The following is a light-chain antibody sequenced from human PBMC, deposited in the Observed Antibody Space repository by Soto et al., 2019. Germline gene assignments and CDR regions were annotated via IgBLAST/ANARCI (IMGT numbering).Light chain of an antibody. J-gene: IGLJ1*01. CDR1: SSDVGSYNL. CDR2: EGS. Sequence: QSVLTQPASVSGSPGQSITISCTGTSSDVGSYNLVSWYQQHPGKAPKLMIYEGSKRPSGVSNRFSGSKSGNTASLTISGLQAEDEDDYYCQSYDSSLSGYVFGTGTKVTVL. V-gene: IGLV2-14*02. CDR3: QSYDSSLSGYV.